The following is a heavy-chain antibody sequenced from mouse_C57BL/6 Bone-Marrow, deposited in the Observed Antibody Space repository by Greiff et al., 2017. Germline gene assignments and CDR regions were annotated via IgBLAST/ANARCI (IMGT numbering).Heavy chain of an antibody. Sequence: QVQLQEPGAELARPGASVKLSCKASGYTFTSYCISWVKQRPGQGLEWIGEIYPRSGSTNYNEKFKGKATLTAEKSSSTAYMALRSLTSEDSAVYFCARGGRWYFDVWGTGTTVTVSS. CDR3: ARGGRWYFDV. J-gene: IGHJ1*03. CDR2: IYPRSGST. CDR1: GYTFTSYC. V-gene: IGHV1-81*01.